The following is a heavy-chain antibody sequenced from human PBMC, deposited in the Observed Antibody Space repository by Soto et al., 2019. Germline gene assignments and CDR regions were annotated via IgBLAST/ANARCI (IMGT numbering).Heavy chain of an antibody. CDR3: ARVNVHSSGYYLLFDH. Sequence: ASVKVSCKHSGYTFTGYYMHWVRQAPGQGLEWMGWINPNSGGTNYAQKFQGRVTMTRDTSISTAYMELSRLRSDDTAVYYCARVNVHSSGYYLLFDHWGQGTLVTVSS. CDR2: INPNSGGT. CDR1: GYTFTGYY. V-gene: IGHV1-2*02. J-gene: IGHJ4*02. D-gene: IGHD3-22*01.